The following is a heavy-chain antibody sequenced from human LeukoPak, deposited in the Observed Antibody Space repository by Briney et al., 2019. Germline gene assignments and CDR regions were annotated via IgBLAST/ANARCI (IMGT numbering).Heavy chain of an antibody. Sequence: ASVRVSCKTSGYTFSAHYLHWVRQAPGQRPEWVGGIDPASGGTHYAQKFQGRVTVTRDTSTTTVDMELSGLRSDDTAVYYCARVPGPYTTSRFDFWGQGTLVTVSS. CDR1: GYTFSAHY. CDR2: IDPASGGT. D-gene: IGHD2-2*02. CDR3: ARVPGPYTTSRFDF. J-gene: IGHJ4*02. V-gene: IGHV1-2*02.